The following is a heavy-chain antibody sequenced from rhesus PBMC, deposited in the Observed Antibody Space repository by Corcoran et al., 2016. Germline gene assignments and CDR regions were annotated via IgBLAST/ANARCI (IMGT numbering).Heavy chain of an antibody. CDR1: GFSVSDYY. J-gene: IGHJ6*01. Sequence: EVQLVESGGGLAKPGGSLRLSCAASGFSVSDYYMDWVRQAPGKGLEWVSRISNDGGSKGYPDSVKCRFTISRENAKNTLYLQMNSRRAEDTAVYYCAYFYGTGSGCPSLDSWGQGVVVTVSS. V-gene: IGHV3-178*01. D-gene: IGHD2-21*01. CDR2: ISNDGGSK. CDR3: AYFYGTGSGCPSLDS.